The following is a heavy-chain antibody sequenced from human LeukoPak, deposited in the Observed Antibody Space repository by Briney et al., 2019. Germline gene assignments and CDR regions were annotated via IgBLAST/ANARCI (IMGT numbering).Heavy chain of an antibody. CDR1: GDSINTRTYY. Sequence: SETLSLTCTVSGDSINTRTYYWGWIRQPPGKGLEWIGEINHSGSTNYNPSLKSRVTISVDTSKNQFSLKLSSVTAADTAVYYCARDFISPDYVWGSYRYTFPRYFDYWGQGTLVTVSS. J-gene: IGHJ4*02. CDR3: ARDFISPDYVWGSYRYTFPRYFDY. CDR2: INHSGST. D-gene: IGHD3-16*02. V-gene: IGHV4-39*07.